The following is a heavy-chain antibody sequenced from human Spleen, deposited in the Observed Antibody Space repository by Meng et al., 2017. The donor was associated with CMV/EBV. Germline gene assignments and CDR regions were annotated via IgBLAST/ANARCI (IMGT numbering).Heavy chain of an antibody. CDR3: ARESAKWEPFQH. J-gene: IGHJ1*01. CDR2: ISGSGGST. V-gene: IGHV3-23*01. CDR1: GFTFSSYA. Sequence: EVRVLGSGGGLVQLGGSLGLSCAASGFTFSSYAMSWVRWAPGKGLEWVSAISGSGGSTYYADSVKGRFTISRDNSKNTLYLQMNSLGAEDTAVYYCARESAKWEPFQHWGQGTLVTVSS. D-gene: IGHD1-14*01.